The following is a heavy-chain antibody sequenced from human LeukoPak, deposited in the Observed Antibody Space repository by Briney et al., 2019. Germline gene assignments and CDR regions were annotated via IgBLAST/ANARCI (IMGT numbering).Heavy chain of an antibody. CDR3: GKDISAGGMDV. CDR1: GFTFSSYT. D-gene: IGHD3-10*01. Sequence: GGSLRLSCAASGFTFSSYTVNWVRQAPGKGLEWISSITGSSNTILYADSVKGRFTISRDNAKNSLFLQMNSLRAEDTALYYCGKDISAGGMDVWGQGTTVTVSS. V-gene: IGHV3-21*04. CDR2: ITGSSNTI. J-gene: IGHJ6*02.